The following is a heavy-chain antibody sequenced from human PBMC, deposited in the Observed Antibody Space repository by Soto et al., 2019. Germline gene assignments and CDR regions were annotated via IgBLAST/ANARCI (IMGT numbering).Heavy chain of an antibody. D-gene: IGHD3-16*01. Sequence: PSRTLSLTCDISGDSVSSSSAAWDWIMQSPSRGLEWLGRTYYRSKWIHEYTVSMESRITINPDTSKNQFSLHIYSVTPEDTAVYYCAGVVWFRGMDVWGQGTPVTVSS. V-gene: IGHV6-1*01. CDR2: TYYRSKWIH. J-gene: IGHJ6*02. CDR3: AGVVWFRGMDV. CDR1: GDSVSSSSAA.